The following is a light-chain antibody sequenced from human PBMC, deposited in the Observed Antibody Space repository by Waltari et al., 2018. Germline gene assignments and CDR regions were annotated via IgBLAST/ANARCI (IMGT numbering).Light chain of an antibody. CDR3: QNHERLPAM. V-gene: IGKV3-20*01. Sequence: SGRDRQGICGHLTGDPQKPGQAPRLLIYAASSRATGIPDRFSGSGAGTDFSLTISRLEPEDFAVYYCQNHERLPAMFGQGTKVEIK. J-gene: IGKJ1*01. CDR2: AAS. CDR1: QGICGH.